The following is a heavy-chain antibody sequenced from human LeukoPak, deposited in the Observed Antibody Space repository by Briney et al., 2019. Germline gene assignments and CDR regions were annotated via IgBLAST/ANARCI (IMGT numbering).Heavy chain of an antibody. V-gene: IGHV3-64*01. CDR1: GFTFSSYG. J-gene: IGHJ4*02. CDR3: ARDFRLSDY. CDR2: ISSNGGST. Sequence: PGGSLRLSCAASGFTFSSYGMHWVRQAPGKGLEYVSAISSNGGSTYYANSVKGRFTNSRDNSKNTLYLQMGSLRAEDMAVYYCARDFRLSDYWGQGTLVTVSS. D-gene: IGHD3-10*01.